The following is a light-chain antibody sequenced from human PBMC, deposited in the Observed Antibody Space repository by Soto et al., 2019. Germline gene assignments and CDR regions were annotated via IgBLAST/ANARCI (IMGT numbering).Light chain of an antibody. J-gene: IGKJ4*01. Sequence: DIVMTQSPDSLAVSLGXXXXXXCNXXXSFFFSSNNKDFLAWYQQKPGQPPKLLIYWASTRESGVPDRFSGSGSGTDFTLTISSLQAEDVAVYYCQQYYSTPQTFGGGTKVDIK. V-gene: IGKV4-1*01. CDR3: QQYYSTPQT. CDR2: WAS. CDR1: XSFFFSSNNKDF.